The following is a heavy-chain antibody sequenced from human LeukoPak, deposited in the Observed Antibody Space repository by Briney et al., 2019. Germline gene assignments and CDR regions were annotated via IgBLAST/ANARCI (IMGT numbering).Heavy chain of an antibody. D-gene: IGHD3-10*01. J-gene: IGHJ4*02. CDR2: ISGSGGST. V-gene: IGHV3-23*01. CDR3: ANSWGSGSFLRKVHNDY. CDR1: GFTFSSYA. Sequence: PGGSLRLSCAASGFTFSSYAMSWVRQAPGKGLEWVSAISGSGGSTYYADSVKGRFTISRDNSKNTLYLQMNSLRAEDTAVYYCANSWGSGSFLRKVHNDYWGQGTLVTVSS.